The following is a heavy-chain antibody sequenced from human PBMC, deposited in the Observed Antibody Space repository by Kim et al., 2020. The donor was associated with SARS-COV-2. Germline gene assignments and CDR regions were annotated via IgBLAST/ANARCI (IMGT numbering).Heavy chain of an antibody. J-gene: IGHJ4*02. V-gene: IGHV3-23*01. CDR2: ISFGGVT. CDR3: AGICGTTSCSDDY. Sequence: GGSLRLSCAASGFTFSNYGVSWVRQAPGKGLEWVSAISFGGVTDYADSVRGRFTTSRDNPKSTVYLQMNSWRAEDTAVYYCAGICGTTSCSDDYWGQGT. CDR1: GFTFSNYG. D-gene: IGHD2-2*01.